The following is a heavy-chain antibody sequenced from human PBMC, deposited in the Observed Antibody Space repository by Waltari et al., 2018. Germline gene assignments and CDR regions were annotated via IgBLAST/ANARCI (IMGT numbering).Heavy chain of an antibody. CDR2: IRYDGSNE. CDR1: GFIFSHYA. V-gene: IGHV3-30*02. J-gene: IGHJ4*02. D-gene: IGHD6-13*01. Sequence: VQLVESGGGVVQPGGSLRLSCAASGFIFSHYAMHWVRQAPGKGLEWSSFIRYDGSNEYYADSVKGRFTISRDNSKNTLYLQMNSLRAEDTAVYYCAKGKIGQQLVRDFDYWGQGTLVTVSS. CDR3: AKGKIGQQLVRDFDY.